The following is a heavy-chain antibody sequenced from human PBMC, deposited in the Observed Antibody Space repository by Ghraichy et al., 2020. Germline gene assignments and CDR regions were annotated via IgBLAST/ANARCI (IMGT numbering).Heavy chain of an antibody. CDR3: ARGELIYDILTGTTDTGYGMDV. J-gene: IGHJ6*02. CDR1: GGTFSSYA. CDR2: IIPIFGTA. Sequence: SVKVSCKASGGTFSSYAISWVRQAPGQGLEWMGGIIPIFGTANYAQKFQGRVTITTDESTSTAYMELSSLRSEDTAVYYCARGELIYDILTGTTDTGYGMDVWGQGTTVTVSS. V-gene: IGHV1-69*05. D-gene: IGHD3-9*01.